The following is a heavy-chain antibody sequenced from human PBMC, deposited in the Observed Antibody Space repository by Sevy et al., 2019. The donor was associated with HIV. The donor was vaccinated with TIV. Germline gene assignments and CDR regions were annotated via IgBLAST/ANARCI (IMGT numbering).Heavy chain of an antibody. CDR2: IYHSGST. CDR3: AKSGGYCSGGSCFYLDY. CDR1: GGSISSSNW. J-gene: IGHJ4*02. D-gene: IGHD2-15*01. V-gene: IGHV4-4*02. Sequence: SETLSLTCAVSGGSISSSNWWSWVRQPPGKGLEWIGEIYHSGSTNYNPSLKSRVTISVDKSKNLFSLKLSAVTAADTAVYYCAKSGGYCSGGSCFYLDYWGQGTLVTVSS.